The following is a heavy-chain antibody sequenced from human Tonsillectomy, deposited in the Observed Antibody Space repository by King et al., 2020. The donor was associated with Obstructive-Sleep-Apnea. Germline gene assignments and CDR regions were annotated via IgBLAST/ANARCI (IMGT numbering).Heavy chain of an antibody. J-gene: IGHJ4*02. CDR2: IDYSGNT. V-gene: IGHV4-39*07. Sequence: QLQESGPGLVKPSETLSLTCTVSGVSIRSSSYYWGWIRQPPGKGLEWIGRIDYSGNTYYNPSLKSRVTISVDTSKNQFSLKLSSVTAADTAVYYCARGWGSFDYWGQGTLVTASS. D-gene: IGHD3-16*01. CDR3: ARGWGSFDY. CDR1: GVSIRSSSYY.